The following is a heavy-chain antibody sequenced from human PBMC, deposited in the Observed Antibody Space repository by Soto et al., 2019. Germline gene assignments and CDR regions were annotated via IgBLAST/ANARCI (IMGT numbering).Heavy chain of an antibody. D-gene: IGHD2-2*01. J-gene: IGHJ6*02. CDR2: IYTSGST. V-gene: IGHV4-4*07. CDR3: ARDPGPLYCSSTSCYYYYGMDV. Sequence: SETLSLTCTVSGGSISSYYWSWIRQPAGKGLEWIGRIYTSGSTNYNPSPKSRVTMSVDTSKNQFSLKLSSVTAADTAVYYCARDPGPLYCSSTSCYYYYGMDVWGQGATVTVSS. CDR1: GGSISSYY.